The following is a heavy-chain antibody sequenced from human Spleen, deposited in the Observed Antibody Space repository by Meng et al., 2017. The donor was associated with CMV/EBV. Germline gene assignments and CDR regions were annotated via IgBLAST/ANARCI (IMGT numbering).Heavy chain of an antibody. V-gene: IGHV4-31*03. Sequence: QVQLQESGPGLVTPSQTLSLTCTVSGGSISRGGYYWSWIRQHPGKGLEWIGFVYHSGSAYYNPSLKPRLTLSVDTPQNQFSLKLKSVTAADTAIYYCARGHRFDPWGRGTLVTVSS. CDR3: ARGHRFDP. CDR2: VYHSGSA. CDR1: GGSISRGGYY. J-gene: IGHJ5*02.